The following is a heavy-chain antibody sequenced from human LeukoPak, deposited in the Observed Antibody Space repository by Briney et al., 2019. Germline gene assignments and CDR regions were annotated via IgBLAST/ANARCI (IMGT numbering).Heavy chain of an antibody. CDR2: IYTSGSA. Sequence: PSETLSLTCAVSGGSISSYYWSWIRQPPGKGLEWVGRIYTSGSANYNPSLKSRVTMSADTSKNQFSLKQSSVTATDTAVYYCARDRYYYDSSGSLFDYWGQGTLVTVSS. V-gene: IGHV4-4*07. J-gene: IGHJ4*02. D-gene: IGHD3-22*01. CDR1: GGSISSYY. CDR3: ARDRYYYDSSGSLFDY.